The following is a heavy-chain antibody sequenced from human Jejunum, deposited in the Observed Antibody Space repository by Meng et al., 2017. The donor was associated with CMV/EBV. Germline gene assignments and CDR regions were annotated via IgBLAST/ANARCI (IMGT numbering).Heavy chain of an antibody. CDR1: GGSVNNYY. J-gene: IGHJ4*02. CDR3: ARGPGASTREGFDY. D-gene: IGHD1-26*01. Sequence: QVRLQESGPGLVKPSQTLSPTCTVSGGSVNNYYWSWIRQSAGKGLEWIGRFYSSDTYNYHPSLDSRVTMSLDTSKNQFSLNLRSVTAADTATYYCARGPGASTREGFDYWGLGTLVTVSS. V-gene: IGHV4-4*07. CDR2: FYSSDTY.